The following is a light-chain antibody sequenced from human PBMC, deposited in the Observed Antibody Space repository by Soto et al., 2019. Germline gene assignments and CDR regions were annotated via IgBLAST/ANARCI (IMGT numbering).Light chain of an antibody. V-gene: IGKV3-15*01. J-gene: IGKJ1*01. Sequence: EIVMTQSPATLSVSPGERATLSCRASQSVSSDLAWYQQKPGQAPRLLIHGASTRATGIPDRFSGSGSGTEFTLTISSLRSEDFAVYSCQQYNNWPWTFGQGTKVEIK. CDR3: QQYNNWPWT. CDR2: GAS. CDR1: QSVSSD.